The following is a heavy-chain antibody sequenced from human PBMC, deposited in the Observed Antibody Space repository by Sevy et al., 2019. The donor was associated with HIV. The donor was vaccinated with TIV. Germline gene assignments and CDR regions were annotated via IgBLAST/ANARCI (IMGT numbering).Heavy chain of an antibody. D-gene: IGHD4-17*01. CDR3: ARDLEFYDNGDYGPAFMPDY. J-gene: IGHJ4*02. CDR1: GFTFSSYG. V-gene: IGHV3-33*01. CDR2: IWFDGSNT. Sequence: GGSLRLSCAASGFTFSSYGMHWVRQAPGKGLEWVALIWFDGSNTYYADSVKGRFTISRDIAKNTLHLQMNSLRAEDTAGYYCARDLEFYDNGDYGPAFMPDYWGQGTLVTVSS.